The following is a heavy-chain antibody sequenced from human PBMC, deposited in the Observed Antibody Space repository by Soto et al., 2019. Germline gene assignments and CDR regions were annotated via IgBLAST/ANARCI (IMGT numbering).Heavy chain of an antibody. J-gene: IGHJ4*02. V-gene: IGHV2-70*04. D-gene: IGHD6-6*01. CDR3: VRSYSTSSGGVFDY. CDR1: GFSLSTTGMR. Sequence: SGPTLVNPTQTLTLTCTFSGFSLSTTGMRVTWIRQPPGKALEWLARVDWSDDKSYRTSLKTRLTISKDTSKNQVVLIMTNMDPVDTATYYCVRSYSTSSGGVFDYWGQGALVTVS. CDR2: VDWSDDK.